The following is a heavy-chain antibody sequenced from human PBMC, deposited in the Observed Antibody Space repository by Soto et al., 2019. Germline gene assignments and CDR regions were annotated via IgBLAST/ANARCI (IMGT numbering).Heavy chain of an antibody. V-gene: IGHV4-34*01. CDR3: ARHKYYDILTGYYPAFDY. CDR1: GGSFSGYY. J-gene: IGHJ4*02. D-gene: IGHD3-9*01. Sequence: SETLSLTCAVYGGSFSGYYWSWIRQPPGKGLEWIGEINHSGSTNYNPSLKSRVTISVDTSKNQFSLKLSSVTAADTAVYYCARHKYYDILTGYYPAFDYRGQGTLVTVSS. CDR2: INHSGST.